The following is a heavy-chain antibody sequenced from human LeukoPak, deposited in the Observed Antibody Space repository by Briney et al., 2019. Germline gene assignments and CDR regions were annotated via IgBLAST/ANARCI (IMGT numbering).Heavy chain of an antibody. CDR3: AKDRSYHYFDY. CDR1: GFAFSSYS. V-gene: IGHV3-30*02. Sequence: PGGSLRLSCAASGFAFSSYSMNWVRQAPGKGLEWVAFIRYDGSEKYSTDSVKGRFTISRDNSKNTLYLRMNSLTAEDTAVYYCAKDRSYHYFDYWGQGTLVTVSS. D-gene: IGHD5-18*01. CDR2: IRYDGSEK. J-gene: IGHJ4*02.